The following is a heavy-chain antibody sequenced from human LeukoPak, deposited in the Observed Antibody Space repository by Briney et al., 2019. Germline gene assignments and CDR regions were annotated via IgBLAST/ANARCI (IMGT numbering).Heavy chain of an antibody. D-gene: IGHD3-22*01. J-gene: IGHJ5*02. CDR3: ARSYYDSSGYYQTFDP. Sequence: ASVKVSCKASGYTFTSYDINWVRQATGQGLEWMGWLSPNSGNTGYAQKFQGRVTMTRNTSISTAYMELSSLRSEDTAVYYCARSYYDSSGYYQTFDPWGQGTLVTVSS. CDR2: LSPNSGNT. CDR1: GYTFTSYD. V-gene: IGHV1-8*01.